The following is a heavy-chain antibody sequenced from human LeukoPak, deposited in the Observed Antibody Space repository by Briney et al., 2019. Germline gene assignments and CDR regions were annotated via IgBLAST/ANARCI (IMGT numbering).Heavy chain of an antibody. CDR1: GGSFSPYY. CDR2: INHSGST. CDR3: ARGRDYDFWSGSFYYFDY. J-gene: IGHJ4*02. D-gene: IGHD3-3*01. Sequence: SETLSLTCTVYGGSFSPYYWSWIRQSPGKGLEWIGEINHSGSTNYNPSLKSRVIMSVDTSKNQFSLTLSSVTAADTAVYYCARGRDYDFWSGSFYYFDYWGQGTLVTVSS. V-gene: IGHV4-34*01.